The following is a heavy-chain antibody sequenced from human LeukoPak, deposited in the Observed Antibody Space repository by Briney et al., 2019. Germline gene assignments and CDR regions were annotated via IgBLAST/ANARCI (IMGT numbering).Heavy chain of an antibody. CDR2: IWYDGSNK. J-gene: IGHJ4*02. CDR1: GFTFSSYG. CDR3: AKTRPLDSSSWSHGDY. V-gene: IGHV3-33*06. D-gene: IGHD6-13*01. Sequence: GGSLRLSCAASGFTFSSYGMHWVRQAPGKGLEWVAVIWYDGSNKYYADSVKGRFTISRDNSKNTLYLQMNSLRAEDTAVYYCAKTRPLDSSSWSHGDYWGQGTLVTVSS.